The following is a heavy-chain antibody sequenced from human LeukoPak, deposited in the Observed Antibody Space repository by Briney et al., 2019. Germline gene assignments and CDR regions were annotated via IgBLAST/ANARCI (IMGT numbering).Heavy chain of an antibody. D-gene: IGHD3-10*01. CDR3: SPRRFGDFVAGYY. CDR2: IRPTSHGSTT. Sequence: GGSLRLSCTASGITFDDYSVSWVRQAPGKGLEWVGFIRPTSHGSTTDFAASVKGRFSISKDDSKTVAYLQMNSLETEDTAVYYCSPRRFGDFVAGYYWGQGTLVTVSS. J-gene: IGHJ4*02. CDR1: GITFDDYS. V-gene: IGHV3-49*04.